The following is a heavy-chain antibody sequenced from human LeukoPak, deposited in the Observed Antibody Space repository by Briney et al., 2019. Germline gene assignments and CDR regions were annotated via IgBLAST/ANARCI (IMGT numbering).Heavy chain of an antibody. V-gene: IGHV3-23*01. CDR2: ISGSGGST. D-gene: IGHD2-15*01. CDR3: TRDPRIIDV. J-gene: IGHJ3*01. CDR1: GFTFSSYA. Sequence: GGSLRLSCAASGFTFSSYAMSWVRQAPGKGLEWVSAISGSGGSTYYADSVKGRFTISRDDANNLLFLQLNSLRDEDTAMYYCTRDPRIIDVWGQGTRVSVSS.